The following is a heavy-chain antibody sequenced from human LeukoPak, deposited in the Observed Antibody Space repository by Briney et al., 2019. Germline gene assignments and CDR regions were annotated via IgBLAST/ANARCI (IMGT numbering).Heavy chain of an antibody. Sequence: SETVTLTCTVSGGSISSYYWSWNRQPPGKGLEWIGYIYYSGSTNYNPSLRSRVTISVDTSKNQFSLKLSSVTAADTAVYYCARPSLYCTNGVCYTYFDYWGPGNLGSVSS. V-gene: IGHV4-59*01. CDR1: GGSISSYY. J-gene: IGHJ4*01. D-gene: IGHD2-8*01. CDR3: ARPSLYCTNGVCYTYFDY. CDR2: IYYSGST.